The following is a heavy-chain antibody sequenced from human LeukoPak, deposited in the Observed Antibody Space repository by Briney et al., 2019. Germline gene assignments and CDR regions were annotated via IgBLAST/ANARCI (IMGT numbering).Heavy chain of an antibody. V-gene: IGHV3-74*01. CDR3: VRDALAPRRDFDF. D-gene: IGHD6-6*01. J-gene: IGHJ4*02. CDR1: GFTFSNHW. CDR2: IKTDGSST. Sequence: PGGSLRLSCAASGFTFSNHWMHWVRQAPGKGLLWVPRIKTDGSSTTYADSVKGRFTISRDNAKNTLYLQMNGLRAEDTAVYYCVRDALAPRRDFDFWGQGTLVTVSS.